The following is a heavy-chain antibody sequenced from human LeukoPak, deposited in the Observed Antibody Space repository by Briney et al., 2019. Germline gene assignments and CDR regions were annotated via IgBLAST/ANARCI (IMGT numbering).Heavy chain of an antibody. J-gene: IGHJ5*02. CDR1: GYTFTGYY. CDR2: INPNSGGT. D-gene: IGHD1-26*01. V-gene: IGHV1-2*02. CDR3: ARDLVELTLVANWFDP. Sequence: GASVKVSCKASGYTFTGYYMHWVRQAPGQGLEWMGWINPNSGGTNYAQKFQGRVTMTRDTSIRTAYMELSKLRATDTAVYYCARDLVELTLVANWFDPWGQGTLVTVSS.